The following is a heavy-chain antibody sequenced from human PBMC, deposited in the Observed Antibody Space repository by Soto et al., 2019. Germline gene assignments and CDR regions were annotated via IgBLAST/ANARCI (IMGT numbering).Heavy chain of an antibody. V-gene: IGHV1-69*01. Sequence: QVQLVQSGAEVKKPGSSVKVSCKASGGTFSSYAISWVRHAPEQGLEWMGGIIPIFGTANYAQKFQGRVTITADESTSTAYMELSSLRSEDTTLYYCARDRSSGYSYGYGIGFWFDPWGQGTLVTVSS. D-gene: IGHD5-18*01. J-gene: IGHJ5*02. CDR3: ARDRSSGYSYGYGIGFWFDP. CDR1: GGTFSSYA. CDR2: IIPIFGTA.